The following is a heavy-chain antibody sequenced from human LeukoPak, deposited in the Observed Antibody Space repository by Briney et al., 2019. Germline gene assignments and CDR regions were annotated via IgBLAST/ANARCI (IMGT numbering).Heavy chain of an antibody. CDR3: ARGVVGATNYFDY. CDR2: INPNGGAT. CDR1: GYTFSNFY. D-gene: IGHD1-26*01. J-gene: IGHJ4*02. Sequence: ASVKVSCKASGYTFSNFYVHWVRQAPGQGLEWMAIINPNGGATTYAQKFQGRATLTGDMSTSTVYMELSSLRSEDTAVYYCARGVVGATNYFDYWGQGTLVTVSS. V-gene: IGHV1-46*01.